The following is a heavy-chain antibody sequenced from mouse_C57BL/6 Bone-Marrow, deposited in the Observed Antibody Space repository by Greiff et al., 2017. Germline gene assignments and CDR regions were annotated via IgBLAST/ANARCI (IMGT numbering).Heavy chain of an antibody. CDR3: ARPVSYYFDY. CDR2: IDPEDGET. CDR1: GFNIKDYY. Sequence: EVKLQESGAELVKPGASVKLSCTASGFNIKDYYMHWVKQRPEQGLEWIGRIDPEDGETKYASKFQGKATITADTSSNTAYLQLSSLTSEDTAVYYCARPVSYYFDYWGQGTTLTVSS. J-gene: IGHJ2*01. V-gene: IGHV14-2*01.